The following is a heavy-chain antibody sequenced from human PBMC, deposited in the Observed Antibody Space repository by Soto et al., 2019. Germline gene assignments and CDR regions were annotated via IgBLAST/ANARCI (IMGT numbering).Heavy chain of an antibody. CDR1: GFTFSSYS. CDR2: ISSGSSTI. V-gene: IGHV3-48*01. Sequence: GGSLRRSCAASGFTFSSYSMNWVRQSPGKGLEWISYISSGSSTIYYADSVKGRFTISRDSARSSLYLQVNTLRAEDTAVYYCARDAGYKYGRQYYFDYWGQGTLVTVSS. CDR3: ARDAGYKYGRQYYFDY. J-gene: IGHJ4*02. D-gene: IGHD1-20*01.